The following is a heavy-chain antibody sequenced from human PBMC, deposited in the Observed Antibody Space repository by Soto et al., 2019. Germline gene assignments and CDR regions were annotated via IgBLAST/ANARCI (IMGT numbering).Heavy chain of an antibody. Sequence: EVQLVESGGGLVQPGGSLRLSCAASGFTVSSNYMSWVRQAPGKGPEWVSVIYSGGSTYYADSVKGRFTISRHNSKNTLYLQMNSLRAEDTAVYYCAREWLGYAFDIWGQGTMVTVSS. J-gene: IGHJ3*02. CDR1: GFTVSSNY. CDR2: IYSGGST. V-gene: IGHV3-53*04. D-gene: IGHD6-19*01. CDR3: AREWLGYAFDI.